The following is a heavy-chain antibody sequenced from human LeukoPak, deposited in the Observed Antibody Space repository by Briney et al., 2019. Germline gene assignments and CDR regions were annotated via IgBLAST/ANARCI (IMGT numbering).Heavy chain of an antibody. V-gene: IGHV1-24*01. Sequence: ASVKVSCKVSGYTLTELSMHWVRQAPGKGLEWMGGFDPEDGETIYAQKFQGRVIMTEDTSTDTAYMELSSLRSEDTAAYYCATAGKYSSSWGYYFDYWGQGTLVTVSS. CDR1: GYTLTELS. CDR2: FDPEDGET. CDR3: ATAGKYSSSWGYYFDY. D-gene: IGHD6-13*01. J-gene: IGHJ4*02.